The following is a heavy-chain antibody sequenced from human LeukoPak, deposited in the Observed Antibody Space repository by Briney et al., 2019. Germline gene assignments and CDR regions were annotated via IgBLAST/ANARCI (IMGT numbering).Heavy chain of an antibody. J-gene: IGHJ5*02. CDR3: ARGHLVLSDWFDP. CDR2: IIPIFGTA. V-gene: IGHV1-69*06. CDR1: GYTFTSYG. Sequence: SVKVSCKASGYTFTSYGISWVRQAPGQGLEWMGGIIPIFGTANYAQKFQGRVTITADKSTSTAYMELSSLRSEDTAVYYCARGHLVLSDWFDPWGQGTLVTVSS. D-gene: IGHD3-10*01.